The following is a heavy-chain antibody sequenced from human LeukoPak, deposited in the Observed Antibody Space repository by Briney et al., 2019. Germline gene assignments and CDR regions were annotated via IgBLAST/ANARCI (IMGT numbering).Heavy chain of an antibody. Sequence: PGGSLRLSCAASGFTFSRYSMNWVRQAPGKGLEWVSIIYSGGSTYYADSVKGRFTISRDNSKNTLYLQMNSLRVEDTAVYYCARTDYSHFDYWGQGTLVTVSS. J-gene: IGHJ4*02. D-gene: IGHD3-16*01. CDR1: GFTFSRYS. V-gene: IGHV3-66*02. CDR2: IYSGGST. CDR3: ARTDYSHFDY.